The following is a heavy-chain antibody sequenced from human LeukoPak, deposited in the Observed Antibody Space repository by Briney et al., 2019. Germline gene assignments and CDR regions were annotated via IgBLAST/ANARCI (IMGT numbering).Heavy chain of an antibody. CDR1: GFKFSDHY. Sequence: GGSQRLSCAASGFKFSDHYIDWVRQAPGKGLEWVGRSRNKASSYTTEYAASVEGRFTISRDVSESSLYLQMNSLRAEDTAVYYCASAGITGGFDYWGQGTLVTVSS. CDR3: ASAGITGGFDY. V-gene: IGHV3-72*01. D-gene: IGHD1-14*01. CDR2: SRNKASSYTT. J-gene: IGHJ4*02.